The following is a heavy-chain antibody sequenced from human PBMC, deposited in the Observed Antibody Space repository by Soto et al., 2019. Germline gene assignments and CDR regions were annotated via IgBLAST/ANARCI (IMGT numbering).Heavy chain of an antibody. Sequence: QVHLVQSGPEVKKPGSSVKVSCRASAGTFTNSIISWVRQARGPGLEWLGAIMPVSGAAIYAQIFKGRITIPAAESTSTVYMELSSLRSDDTAVYYCAREKWSQLSSFEHYNGMDVWCQGTPVTVSS. CDR3: AREKWSQLSSFEHYNGMDV. CDR1: AGTFTNSI. CDR2: IMPVSGAA. V-gene: IGHV1-69*01. J-gene: IGHJ6*02. D-gene: IGHD2-8*01.